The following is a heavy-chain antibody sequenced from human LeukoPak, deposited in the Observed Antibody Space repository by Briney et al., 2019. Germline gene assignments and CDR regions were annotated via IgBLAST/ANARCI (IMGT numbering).Heavy chain of an antibody. V-gene: IGHV3-7*01. CDR2: IKQDGGEK. CDR1: GFTFSGYW. J-gene: IGHJ6*04. Sequence: GGSLRLSCAASGFTFSGYWMSWLRQAPGKGLEWVANIKQDGGEKYYVDSVKGRLTISRDNAKNSLYLQINSLRAEDTAVYYCARDRGFGQADVWGKGTTVTVSS. D-gene: IGHD3-10*01. CDR3: ARDRGFGQADV.